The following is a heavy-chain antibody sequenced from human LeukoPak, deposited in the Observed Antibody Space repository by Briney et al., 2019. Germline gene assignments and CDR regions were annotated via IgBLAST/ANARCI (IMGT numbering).Heavy chain of an antibody. J-gene: IGHJ3*02. D-gene: IGHD2-15*01. V-gene: IGHV3-30*03. CDR1: GFTFSSYG. CDR2: ISSDGSNK. Sequence: PGRSLRLSCAASGFTFSSYGMHWVRQAPGKGLEWVAVISSDGSNKYYADSVKGRFTISRDNSKNTLYLQMDSLRAEDTAVYYCARDPGLVADDAFDIWGQGTMVTVSS. CDR3: ARDPGLVADDAFDI.